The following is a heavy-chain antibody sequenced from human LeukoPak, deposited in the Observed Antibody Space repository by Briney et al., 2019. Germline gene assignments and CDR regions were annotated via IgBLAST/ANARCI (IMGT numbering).Heavy chain of an antibody. J-gene: IGHJ4*02. V-gene: IGHV4-34*01. Sequence: SETLSLTCAVYGESFSDYWWSWIRQPPGKGLEWIGEVNHSGSTNYNPSLKSRVTISVDTSKNQFSLKLSSVTAADTAVYYCARDPTNYDILTGYETNFDYWGQGTLVTVSS. D-gene: IGHD3-9*01. CDR2: VNHSGST. CDR3: ARDPTNYDILTGYETNFDY. CDR1: GESFSDYW.